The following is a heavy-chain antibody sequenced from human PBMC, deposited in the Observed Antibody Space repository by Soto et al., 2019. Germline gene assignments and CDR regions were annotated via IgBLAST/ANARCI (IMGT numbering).Heavy chain of an antibody. Sequence: EVQLVESGGGLVQPGGSLRLSCAVSTFTLSDHFIDWVRQAPGKGLEWVGRSRDKAHSYTTKYRASVKGRFTISRDDSRSALYLQMNSLKTEDTAVYYCARNLAYGGGYTFDYWGQGTLVTVSS. V-gene: IGHV3-72*01. CDR1: TFTLSDHF. CDR2: SRDKAHSYTT. CDR3: ARNLAYGGGYTFDY. J-gene: IGHJ4*02. D-gene: IGHD2-21*01.